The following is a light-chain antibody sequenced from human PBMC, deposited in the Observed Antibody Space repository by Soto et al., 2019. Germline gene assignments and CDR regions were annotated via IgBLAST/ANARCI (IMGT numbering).Light chain of an antibody. CDR1: SFNIGAGYD. J-gene: IGLJ2*01. Sequence: QLVLTQPPSVSGAPGQRVTISCTGSSFNIGAGYDVPWYQQLPGRAPKLLIYGNNNRPSGAPDRFSGSKSGTSASLAITGLQAEDEADYYCQSYDSSLSGAVFGGGTQLTVL. V-gene: IGLV1-40*01. CDR2: GNN. CDR3: QSYDSSLSGAV.